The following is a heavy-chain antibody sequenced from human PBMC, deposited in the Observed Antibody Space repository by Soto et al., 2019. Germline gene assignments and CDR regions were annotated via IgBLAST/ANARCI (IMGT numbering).Heavy chain of an antibody. D-gene: IGHD6-13*01. J-gene: IGHJ6*02. Sequence: GASVKACCKASGYTFTSNAMHWVRQATGQRLEWMGWINAGNGNTKYSQKFQGRVTISRDTSASTAYMELSSLRSEDTAVYHCARDIQGGSSSWLYYYYYGMDVWGQGTTVTVSS. CDR2: INAGNGNT. CDR3: ARDIQGGSSSWLYYYYYGMDV. V-gene: IGHV1-3*01. CDR1: GYTFTSNA.